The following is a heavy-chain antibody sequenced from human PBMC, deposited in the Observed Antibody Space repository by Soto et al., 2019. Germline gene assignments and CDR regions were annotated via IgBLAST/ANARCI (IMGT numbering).Heavy chain of an antibody. Sequence: GGSLRLSCAASGFTFSSYGMHWVRQAPGKGLEWVSVRSYDGSKKYYADSVKGRLTISRDNSKNTLYLQMNSLIAEDTAVYYCAKLSPTYGDTAMAGRDYWGQGTLVTVSS. CDR1: GFTFSSYG. CDR3: AKLSPTYGDTAMAGRDY. CDR2: RSYDGSKK. V-gene: IGHV3-30*18. J-gene: IGHJ4*02. D-gene: IGHD5-18*01.